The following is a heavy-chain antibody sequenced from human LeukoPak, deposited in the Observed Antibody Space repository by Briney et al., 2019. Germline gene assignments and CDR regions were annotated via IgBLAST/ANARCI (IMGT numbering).Heavy chain of an antibody. CDR3: ARDSAAGTPFDY. D-gene: IGHD6-13*01. Sequence: SETLSLTCTVSGDSISSFSWSWIRQSPGKRLEWIGYLYYSGTANYNPSLRSRVTISSDTSKNQFSLKLSSVTAADTAVYYCARDSAAGTPFDYWGQGTLVTVSS. V-gene: IGHV4-59*01. J-gene: IGHJ4*02. CDR2: LYYSGTA. CDR1: GDSISSFS.